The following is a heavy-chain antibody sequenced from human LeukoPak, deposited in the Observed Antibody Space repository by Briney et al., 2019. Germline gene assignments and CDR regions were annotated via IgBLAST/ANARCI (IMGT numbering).Heavy chain of an antibody. Sequence: PGGSLRLSCAASGSTFSSYDMHWVRQATGKGLEWVSAIGTAGDTYYPGSVKGRFTISRENAKNSLYLQMNSLRAGDTAVYYCARTQLPYYIAAAAEEATAERYFDLWGRGTLVTVSS. CDR1: GSTFSSYD. J-gene: IGHJ2*01. D-gene: IGHD6-13*01. CDR2: IGTAGDT. V-gene: IGHV3-13*01. CDR3: ARTQLPYYIAAAAEEATAERYFDL.